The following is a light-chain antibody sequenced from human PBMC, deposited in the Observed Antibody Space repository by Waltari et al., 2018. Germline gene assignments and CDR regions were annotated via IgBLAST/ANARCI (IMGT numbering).Light chain of an antibody. CDR2: RND. CDR1: ASNIGHNV. Sequence: QSVLPHPPSASGTPGPRVIIPCSGTASNIGHNVVNWSQQLPGKAPKLFIFRNDLRPSGVPDRFSGSKSGTSASLVISGLQSEDEADYYCGTWDDSLNGRWVFGGGTKVTV. CDR3: GTWDDSLNGRWV. V-gene: IGLV1-44*01. J-gene: IGLJ3*02.